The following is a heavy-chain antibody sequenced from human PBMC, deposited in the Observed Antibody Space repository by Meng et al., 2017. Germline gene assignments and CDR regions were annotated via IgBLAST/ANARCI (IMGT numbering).Heavy chain of an antibody. J-gene: IGHJ4*02. CDR1: GCTFSSYD. D-gene: IGHD3-22*01. CDR2: IGTTGYT. CDR3: ARATFESSGYYYYDY. Sequence: QGAARGGLVQRRGTQSLTGAASGCTFSSYDMHGVRQSTGKGLEWVSAIGTTGYTYYPGSVKGLFTISRENAKNSLYRQRNSLKTVDTAVYYCARATFESSGYYYYDYWGQGTLVTVSS. V-gene: IGHV3-13*04.